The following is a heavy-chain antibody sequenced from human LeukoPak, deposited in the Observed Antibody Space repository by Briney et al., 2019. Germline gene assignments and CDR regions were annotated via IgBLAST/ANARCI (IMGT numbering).Heavy chain of an antibody. CDR1: GFTFSSFC. J-gene: IGHJ5*02. V-gene: IGHV3-21*01. Sequence: GGSLRLSCAAYGFTFSSFCMNWVRQAPREGLEWVSSISSSSSYIYYADSVKGRFTISRDNAKNSLYLQMNSLRAEDTAVYYCARDLNGGYNPWGQGTLVTVSS. CDR3: ARDLNGGYNP. D-gene: IGHD5-12*01. CDR2: ISSSSSYI.